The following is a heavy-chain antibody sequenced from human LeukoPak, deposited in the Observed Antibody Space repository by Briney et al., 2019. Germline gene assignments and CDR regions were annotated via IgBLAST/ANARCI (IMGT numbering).Heavy chain of an antibody. D-gene: IGHD3-22*01. V-gene: IGHV3-23*01. Sequence: GGSLRLSCAASGFTFSSYAMSWVRQAPAKGLEWVSAISGSGGSTYYADSVKGRFTISRDNSKNTLYLQMNSLRAEDTAVYYCAKDGQPYYYDSSGYPDYWGQGTLVTVSS. CDR1: GFTFSSYA. J-gene: IGHJ4*02. CDR2: ISGSGGST. CDR3: AKDGQPYYYDSSGYPDY.